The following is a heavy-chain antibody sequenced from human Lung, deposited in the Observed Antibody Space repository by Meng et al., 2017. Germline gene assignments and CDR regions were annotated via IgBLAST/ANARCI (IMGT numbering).Heavy chain of an antibody. J-gene: IGHJ4*02. D-gene: IGHD2-2*01. CDR2: IYHSGGT. Sequence: QGQLQGSGPGLVKPSGTRSLTCGVSGGSISSSNWWSWVRQPPGKGLEWIGEIYHSGGTKYNPSLKSRVTISVDKSKNQFSLKLSSVTAADTAVYYCARGLGEAVVPRTMFDYWGQGTLVTVSS. CDR3: ARGLGEAVVPRTMFDY. V-gene: IGHV4-4*02. CDR1: GGSISSSNW.